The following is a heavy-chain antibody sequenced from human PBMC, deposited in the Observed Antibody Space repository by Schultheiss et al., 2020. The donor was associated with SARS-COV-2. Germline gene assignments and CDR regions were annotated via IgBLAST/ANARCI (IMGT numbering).Heavy chain of an antibody. Sequence: GESLKISCAASGFTFSSYAMHWVRQAPGKGLEWVAVISYDGSNKYYADSVKGRFTISRDNSKNTLYLQMNSLRAEDTAVYYCARDWSIAARRGGDYWGQGTLVTVSS. CDR1: GFTFSSYA. D-gene: IGHD6-6*01. V-gene: IGHV3-30-3*01. CDR2: ISYDGSNK. CDR3: ARDWSIAARRGGDY. J-gene: IGHJ4*02.